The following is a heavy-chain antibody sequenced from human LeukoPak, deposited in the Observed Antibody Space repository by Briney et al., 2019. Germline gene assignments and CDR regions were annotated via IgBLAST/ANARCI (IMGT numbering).Heavy chain of an antibody. CDR2: IYYSGNT. V-gene: IGHV4-59*08. Sequence: SETLSLTCTVSGDSISSYYWSWIRQPPGKGLEWIGYIYYSGNTNSNPSLKSRVTISLGTSKNQFSLKLSSVTAADTAVYYCARHGVTGYCSGGSCWYYFDYWGQGTLVTVSS. D-gene: IGHD2-15*01. J-gene: IGHJ4*02. CDR3: ARHGVTGYCSGGSCWYYFDY. CDR1: GDSISSYY.